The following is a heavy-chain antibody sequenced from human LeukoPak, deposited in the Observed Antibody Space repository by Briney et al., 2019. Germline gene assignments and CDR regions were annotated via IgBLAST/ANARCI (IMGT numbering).Heavy chain of an antibody. CDR3: AREGSSGWSYYYYMDV. D-gene: IGHD6-19*01. Sequence: SETLSLTCTVSGGSISSGSYYWSWIRQPAGKGLEWIGRIYTSGSTNYNPSLKSRVTISVDTSKNQFSLKLSSVTAADTAVYYCAREGSSGWSYYYYMDVWGKGTTVTVSS. V-gene: IGHV4-61*02. J-gene: IGHJ6*03. CDR2: IYTSGST. CDR1: GGSISSGSYY.